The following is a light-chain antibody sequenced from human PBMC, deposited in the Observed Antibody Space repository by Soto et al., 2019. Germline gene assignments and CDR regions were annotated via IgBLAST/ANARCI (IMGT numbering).Light chain of an antibody. J-gene: IGLJ1*01. CDR2: GDN. Sequence: QSVLTQSPSASGTPGQRVTISCSGSSSNIGTNTVNWYQQLPGTAPKLLIYGDNQRPSGVPDRFSGSKSGTSASLAISGLQSEDETDYYCAAWDDSLNGYVFAAGTKSP. CDR3: AAWDDSLNGYV. CDR1: SSNIGTNT. V-gene: IGLV1-44*01.